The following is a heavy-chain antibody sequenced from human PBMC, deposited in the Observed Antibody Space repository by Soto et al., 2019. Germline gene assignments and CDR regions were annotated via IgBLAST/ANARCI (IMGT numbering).Heavy chain of an antibody. J-gene: IGHJ6*02. CDR1: GFTFSSYA. D-gene: IGHD6-13*01. CDR3: ARNKPINRIAAAGPYYGMDV. CDR2: ISYDGSNK. V-gene: IGHV3-30-3*01. Sequence: QVQLVESGGGVVQPGRSLRLSCAASGFTFSSYAMHWVRQAPGKGLEWVAVISYDGSNKYYADSVKGRFTISRDNTKNTLYLQMNSLRAEDTAVYYCARNKPINRIAAAGPYYGMDVWGQGTTVTVSS.